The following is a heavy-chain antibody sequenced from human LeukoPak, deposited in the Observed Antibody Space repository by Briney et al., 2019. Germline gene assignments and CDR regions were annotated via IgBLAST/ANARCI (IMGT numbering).Heavy chain of an antibody. Sequence: ASVKVPCKASGYTFTRYGINWVRQATRHGLEWMGWMNPNSGNTGYAQKFQGRVTMTRNTSISTAYMELSSLRSEDTAVYYCARGRYGSGSWNYYYMDVWGKGTTVTISS. CDR3: ARGRYGSGSWNYYYMDV. V-gene: IGHV1-8*01. CDR1: GYTFTRYG. CDR2: MNPNSGNT. D-gene: IGHD3-10*01. J-gene: IGHJ6*03.